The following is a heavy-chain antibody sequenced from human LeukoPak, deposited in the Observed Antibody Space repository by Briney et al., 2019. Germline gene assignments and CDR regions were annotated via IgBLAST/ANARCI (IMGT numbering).Heavy chain of an antibody. CDR1: GGSISSSSYY. CDR3: ARRELLSTPDAFDI. CDR2: IYYSGST. J-gene: IGHJ3*02. Sequence: SQSLSLTCTVSGGSISSSSYYWGCIRQPPGNGLEWGVSIYYSGSTYYNPSLKSRVTISVDTSKNQFSLRVSSVTAADTAVYYCARRELLSTPDAFDIWGQGTMVTVSS. D-gene: IGHD3-10*01. V-gene: IGHV4-39*01.